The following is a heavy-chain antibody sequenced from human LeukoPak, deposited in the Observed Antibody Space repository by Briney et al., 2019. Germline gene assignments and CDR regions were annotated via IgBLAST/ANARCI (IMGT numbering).Heavy chain of an antibody. CDR2: IYSGGST. J-gene: IGHJ4*02. V-gene: IGHV3-66*01. CDR1: GFTVSSNY. CDR3: ARGYSSGWYEVGFDY. D-gene: IGHD6-19*01. Sequence: GGSLRLSCAASGFTVSSNYMSWVRQAPGKGLEWVSVIYSGGSTYYADSVKGRSTISRDNSKNTLYLQMNSLRAEDTAVYYCARGYSSGWYEVGFDYWGQGTLVTVSS.